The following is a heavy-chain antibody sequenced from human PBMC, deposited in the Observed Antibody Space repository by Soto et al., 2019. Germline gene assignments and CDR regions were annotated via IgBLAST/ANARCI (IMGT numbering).Heavy chain of an antibody. CDR1: GGTFSSYA. Sequence: ASVKVSCKASGGTFSSYAISWVRQAPGQGLEWMGGIIPIFGTANYAQKFQGRVTITADESTSTAYMELSSLRSEDTAVYYCASSRSGGDPVDYCGQGTLVTVSS. D-gene: IGHD2-21*02. V-gene: IGHV1-69*13. J-gene: IGHJ4*02. CDR2: IIPIFGTA. CDR3: ASSRSGGDPVDY.